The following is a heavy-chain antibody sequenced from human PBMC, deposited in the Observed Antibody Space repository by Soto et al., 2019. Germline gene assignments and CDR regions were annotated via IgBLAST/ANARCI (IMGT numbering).Heavy chain of an antibody. CDR2: IIPLFGTA. J-gene: IGHJ4*02. Sequence: QVYLVQSGAEVKKPGSSMKISCKASGGIFSSNTINWVRQAAGQGLEWMGGIIPLFGTANYAEKFQGRVPITADKSTKTEYMELTSLRSEDTAVYYCASKAACGGDCYAFDSWGQGTLVTVSS. CDR3: ASKAACGGDCYAFDS. CDR1: GGIFSSNT. V-gene: IGHV1-69*06. D-gene: IGHD2-21*02.